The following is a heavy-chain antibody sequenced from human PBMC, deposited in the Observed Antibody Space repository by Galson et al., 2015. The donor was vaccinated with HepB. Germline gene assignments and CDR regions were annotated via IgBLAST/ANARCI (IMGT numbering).Heavy chain of an antibody. CDR1: GFTFSSFA. Sequence: SLRLSCAASGFTFSSFAMHWVRQAPGKGLEWVAVISYDGSNKYYADSVKGRFTISRDNSKNTLYLQMNSLRAEDTAVYYCASWGITMIKYYFDYWGQGTLVTVSS. D-gene: IGHD3-22*01. CDR2: ISYDGSNK. V-gene: IGHV3-30*04. CDR3: ASWGITMIKYYFDY. J-gene: IGHJ4*02.